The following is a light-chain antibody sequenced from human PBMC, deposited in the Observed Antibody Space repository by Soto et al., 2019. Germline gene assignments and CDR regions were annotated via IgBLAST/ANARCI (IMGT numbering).Light chain of an antibody. J-gene: IGKJ5*01. Sequence: EIVLTQSPATLPLSPGERATLSCRASQSVSSYLAWYQQKPGQAPRLLIYDAFNRATGIPARFSGSGSGTDFTLTISSLEPEDFAVYYCQQRSNWPSITFGQGTRLEIK. V-gene: IGKV3-11*01. CDR1: QSVSSY. CDR3: QQRSNWPSIT. CDR2: DAF.